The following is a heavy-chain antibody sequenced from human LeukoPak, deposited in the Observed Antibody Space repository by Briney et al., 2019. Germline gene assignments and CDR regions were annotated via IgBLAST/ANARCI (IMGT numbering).Heavy chain of an antibody. D-gene: IGHD5-18*01. CDR3: ARVRGRDTASGWFDP. V-gene: IGHV1-46*01. CDR1: GYTFTSYY. Sequence: ASVKVSCKASGYTFTSYYMHWVRQAPGQGLEWMGIINPSGGSTSYAQKFQGRVTMTRDMSTSTVYMELSSLRSEDTAVYYCARVRGRDTASGWFDPWGQGTLVTVSS. J-gene: IGHJ5*02. CDR2: INPSGGST.